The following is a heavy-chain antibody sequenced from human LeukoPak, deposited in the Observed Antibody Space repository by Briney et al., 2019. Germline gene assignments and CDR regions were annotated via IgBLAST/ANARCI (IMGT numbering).Heavy chain of an antibody. CDR2: IKQDGSEK. D-gene: IGHD2-2*01. Sequence: GGSLRLSCVASGFSLSGYWMYWVRQAPGKGLEWVANIKQDGSEKYYVDSVKGRFTISRDNAKNSLYLQMNSLRAEDTAVYYCARGMPAHNMYSYGMGVWGQGTTVAVSS. CDR3: ARGMPAHNMYSYGMGV. J-gene: IGHJ6*02. CDR1: GFSLSGYW. V-gene: IGHV3-7*04.